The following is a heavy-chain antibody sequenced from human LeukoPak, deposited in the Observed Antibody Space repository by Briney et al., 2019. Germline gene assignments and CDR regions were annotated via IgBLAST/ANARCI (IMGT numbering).Heavy chain of an antibody. CDR1: GFTVSSSY. Sequence: GGSLRLSCATSGFTVSSSYLSWVRQAPGKGLEWVSVIYSDGSTYYADSVKGRFTISRDNSKNTLFLQMNSLRTEDTAVYYCAKGRVGATELSAFDIWGQGTMVTVSS. CDR2: IYSDGST. CDR3: AKGRVGATELSAFDI. D-gene: IGHD1-26*01. V-gene: IGHV3-66*01. J-gene: IGHJ3*02.